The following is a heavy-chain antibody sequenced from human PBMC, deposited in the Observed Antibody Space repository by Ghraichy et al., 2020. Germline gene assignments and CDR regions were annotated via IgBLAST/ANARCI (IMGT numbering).Heavy chain of an antibody. Sequence: GESLNISCAASGFTFSSYGMHWVRQAPGKGLEWVAVISYDGSNKYYADSVKGRFTISRDNSKNTLYLQMNSLRAEDTAVYYCAKDLGGMDVWGQGTTVTVSS. CDR1: GFTFSSYG. J-gene: IGHJ6*02. CDR2: ISYDGSNK. V-gene: IGHV3-30*18. D-gene: IGHD7-27*01. CDR3: AKDLGGMDV.